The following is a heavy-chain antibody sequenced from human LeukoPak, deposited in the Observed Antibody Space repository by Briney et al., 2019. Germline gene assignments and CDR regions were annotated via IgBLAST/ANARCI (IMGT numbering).Heavy chain of an antibody. V-gene: IGHV1-24*01. CDR3: ATDSRGVGNAFDI. J-gene: IGHJ3*02. CDR2: FDPEDGET. D-gene: IGHD3-10*01. Sequence: ASVKVSCKVSGYTLTELSMHWVRQAPGKGLEWMGGFDPEDGETIYAQKFQGRVTMTDVTSPDTAYMELSSLRSEDTAVYYWATDSRGVGNAFDIWGQGTMVTVSS. CDR1: GYTLTELS.